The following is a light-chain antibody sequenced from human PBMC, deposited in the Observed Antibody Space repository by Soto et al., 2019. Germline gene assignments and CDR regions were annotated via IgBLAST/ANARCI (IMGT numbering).Light chain of an antibody. Sequence: DIQMTQSPSTLSASVGDRVTITCRASQSISSWLAWYQQKPGKVPKLLIYKAYSLESGVPSRFSGRGSGTEFTLTISSLQPDDFATSYCQQYNSNPLTFGGGTKVEIK. V-gene: IGKV1-5*03. J-gene: IGKJ4*01. CDR2: KAY. CDR3: QQYNSNPLT. CDR1: QSISSW.